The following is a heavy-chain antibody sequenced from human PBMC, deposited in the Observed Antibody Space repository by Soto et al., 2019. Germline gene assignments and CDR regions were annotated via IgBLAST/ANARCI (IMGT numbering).Heavy chain of an antibody. D-gene: IGHD3-10*01. CDR2: ISSSSSYI. CDR3: ARDRMVRGVYGMDV. CDR1: GFTFSSYS. Sequence: EVQLVESGGGLVKPGGSLRLSCAASGFTFSSYSMNWVRQAPGKGLEWVSSISSSSSYIYYADSVKGRFTISRDNAKNSLYLQMNSLRAEDTAVYYWARDRMVRGVYGMDVWGQGTTVTVSS. J-gene: IGHJ6*02. V-gene: IGHV3-21*01.